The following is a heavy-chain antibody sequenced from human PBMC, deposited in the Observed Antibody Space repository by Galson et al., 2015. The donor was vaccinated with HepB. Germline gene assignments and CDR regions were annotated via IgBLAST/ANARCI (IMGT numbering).Heavy chain of an antibody. CDR3: ARAVGELGNYWYFDL. D-gene: IGHD1-26*01. J-gene: IGHJ2*01. CDR2: ISAYNGNT. CDR1: GYTFTSYG. Sequence: SVKVSCKASGYTFTSYGISWVRLAPGQGLEWMGWISAYNGNTNYAQKLQGRVTMTTDTSTSTAYMELRSLRSDDTAVYYCARAVGELGNYWYFDLWGRGTLVTVSS. V-gene: IGHV1-18*04.